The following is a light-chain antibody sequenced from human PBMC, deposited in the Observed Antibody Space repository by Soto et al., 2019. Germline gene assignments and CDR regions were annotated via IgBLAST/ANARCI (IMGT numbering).Light chain of an antibody. J-gene: IGLJ1*01. CDR1: SSDVGGYNY. CDR3: CSHTTSSTYV. Sequence: QSALTQPASVSGSPGQSIAISCTGTSSDVGGYNYVSWYQQHPGKAPKLMIYDVNNRPSGVSNRFAGSKSGNTASLTISGLHAEDEADYYCCSHTTSSTYVFGTGTKLTVL. CDR2: DVN. V-gene: IGLV2-14*03.